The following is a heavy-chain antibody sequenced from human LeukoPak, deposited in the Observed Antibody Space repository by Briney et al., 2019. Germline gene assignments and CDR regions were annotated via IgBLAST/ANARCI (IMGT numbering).Heavy chain of an antibody. CDR3: ARAAGVVVVVAATFDY. Sequence: GASVKVSCKASGYTFTGYYMHWVRQAPGQGLEWMGWINPNSGGTNYAQKFQGRVTMTRDTSISTAYMELSRLRSDDTAVYYCARAAGVVVVVAATFDYWGQGTLVTVSS. V-gene: IGHV1-2*02. D-gene: IGHD2-15*01. CDR1: GYTFTGYY. CDR2: INPNSGGT. J-gene: IGHJ4*02.